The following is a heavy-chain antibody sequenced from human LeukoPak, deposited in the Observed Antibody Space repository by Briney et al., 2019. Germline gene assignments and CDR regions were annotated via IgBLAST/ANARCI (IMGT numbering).Heavy chain of an antibody. Sequence: GGSLRLSCAASGFTFSGSAMHWVRQAPGKGLEWVSSIGGGGSSYYAGSVKGRFTISRDNSKNTVYLQMNNLRAEDTAIFYCVKGVTMVRGSREFDYWGQGTLVTVSS. D-gene: IGHD3-10*01. CDR1: GFTFSGSA. CDR3: VKGVTMVRGSREFDY. V-gene: IGHV3-23*01. J-gene: IGHJ4*02. CDR2: IGGGGSS.